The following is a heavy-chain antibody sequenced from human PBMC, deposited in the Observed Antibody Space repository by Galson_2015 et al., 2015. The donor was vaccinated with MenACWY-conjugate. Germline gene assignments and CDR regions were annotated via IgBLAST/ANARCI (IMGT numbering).Heavy chain of an antibody. V-gene: IGHV1-3*01. CDR1: GYTFTSYA. J-gene: IGHJ4*02. D-gene: IGHD3-16*01. CDR2: INAGNGNT. Sequence: SVKVSCKASGYTFTSYAMHWVRQAPGQRLEWMGWINAGNGNTKYSQKFQGRVTITRDTSASTAYMELSSLRSEDTAVYYCARDQGRFGGVEFDYWGQGTLVTVSS. CDR3: ARDQGRFGGVEFDY.